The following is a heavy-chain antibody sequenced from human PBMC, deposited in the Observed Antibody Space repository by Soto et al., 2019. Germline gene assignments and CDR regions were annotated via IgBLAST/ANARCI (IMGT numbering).Heavy chain of an antibody. CDR2: ISAYNGNT. J-gene: IGHJ4*02. D-gene: IGHD3-22*01. V-gene: IGHV1-18*01. Sequence: QVQLVQSGAEVKKPGASVKGSCKASGYTFTSYGITWVRQAPGQGLEWMGWISAYNGNTNYAQKLQGRVTMTTDTSTSTAYMELRSLRSYDTDVYYCARGGQNCYYDSRDMVDYWGQGNLVTVSS. CDR3: ARGGQNCYYDSRDMVDY. CDR1: GYTFTSYG.